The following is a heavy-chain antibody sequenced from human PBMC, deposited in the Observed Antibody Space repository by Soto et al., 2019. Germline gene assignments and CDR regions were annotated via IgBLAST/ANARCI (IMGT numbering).Heavy chain of an antibody. V-gene: IGHV1-69*06. CDR1: GGTFSSYA. CDR3: ARSQPRITLIVVVSYWYFAF. CDR2: IIPIFGTA. D-gene: IGHD3-22*01. Sequence: ASVKPSCKASGGTFSSYAISWVRQAPGQGLEWMGGIIPIFGTANYAQKFQGRVTITADKSTSTAYMELSSLRSEDTAVYYCARSQPRITLIVVVSYWYFAFWGRGTPVTVS. J-gene: IGHJ2*01.